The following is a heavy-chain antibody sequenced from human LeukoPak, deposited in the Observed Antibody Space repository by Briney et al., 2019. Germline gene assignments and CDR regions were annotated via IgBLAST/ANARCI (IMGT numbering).Heavy chain of an antibody. Sequence: GGSLRLSCAASGFSFSSYERNWIRQAPGKGLEWVSYISSSGSTIYYADSVKGRFTISRDNGKNSLYLQMNSLRAEDTAVYYCARVGPGWYDYWGQGNLVTVSS. D-gene: IGHD6-19*01. CDR2: ISSSGSTI. CDR3: ARVGPGWYDY. CDR1: GFSFSSYE. V-gene: IGHV3-48*03. J-gene: IGHJ4*02.